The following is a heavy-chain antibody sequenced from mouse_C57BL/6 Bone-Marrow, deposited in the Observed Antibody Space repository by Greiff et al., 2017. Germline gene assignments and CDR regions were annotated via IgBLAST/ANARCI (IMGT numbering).Heavy chain of an antibody. V-gene: IGHV14-4*01. Sequence: EVKLQQSGAELVRPGASVKLSCTASGFNIKDDYMHWVKQRPEQGLEWIGWIDPENGDTEYASKFQGKATITADTSSNTAYLQLSSLTSEDTAVYYCTTFGDYAMDYWGQGTSVTVSS. CDR3: TTFGDYAMDY. CDR1: GFNIKDDY. CDR2: IDPENGDT. J-gene: IGHJ4*01.